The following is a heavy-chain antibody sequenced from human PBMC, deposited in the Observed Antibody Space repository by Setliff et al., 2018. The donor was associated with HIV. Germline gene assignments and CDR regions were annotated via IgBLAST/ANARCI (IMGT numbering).Heavy chain of an antibody. CDR2: VDYTGST. V-gene: IGHV4-39*07. J-gene: IGHJ4*01. D-gene: IGHD3-22*01. Sequence: KTSETLSLTCTVSGGSISTSNYYWGWVRQPPGKGLEWVGNVDYTGSTYYNPSLKSRVTISVDTSKNQFSLRLSSVTAADTAVYYCARGTSGGHSSGYYYFDYWGHGTLVTVSS. CDR3: ARGTSGGHSSGYYYFDY. CDR1: GGSISTSNYY.